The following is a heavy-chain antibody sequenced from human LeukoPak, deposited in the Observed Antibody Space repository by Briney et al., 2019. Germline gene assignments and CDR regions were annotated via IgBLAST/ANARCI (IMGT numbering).Heavy chain of an antibody. CDR1: GFTFNSYS. V-gene: IGHV3-21*01. CDR3: AREITIDY. Sequence: GGSLRLSCTASGFTFNSYSMNWVRQAPGKGLEWVASITDGNSYIYYADSVKGRFTISRDSAKHSLYLQMNSLRVEDTAVYFCAREITIDYWGQGTLVTVSS. J-gene: IGHJ4*02. D-gene: IGHD3-9*01. CDR2: ITDGNSYI.